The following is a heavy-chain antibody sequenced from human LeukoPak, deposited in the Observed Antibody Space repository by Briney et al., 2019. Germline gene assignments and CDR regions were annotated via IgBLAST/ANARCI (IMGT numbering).Heavy chain of an antibody. J-gene: IGHJ3*02. CDR2: IYYSGST. CDR1: GGSISSYY. CDR3: ARINYYDSSGYYFAFDI. V-gene: IGHV4-59*01. D-gene: IGHD3-22*01. Sequence: PSETLSLTCTVSGGSISSYYWSWIRQPPGKGLEWIGYIYYSGSTNYNPYLKSRVTISVDTSKNQFSLKLSSVTAADTAVYYCARINYYDSSGYYFAFDIWGQGTMVTVSS.